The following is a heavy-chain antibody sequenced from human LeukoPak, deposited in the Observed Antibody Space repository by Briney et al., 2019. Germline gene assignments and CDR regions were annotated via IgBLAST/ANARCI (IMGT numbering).Heavy chain of an antibody. Sequence: PGGSLRLSCAASGFTFSSYSMNWVRQAPGKGLEWVSAISGSGGSTYYADSVKGRFTISRDNSKNTLYLQMNSLRAEDTAVYYCAKEDSYSSGWYSFSDAFDIWGQGTMVTVSS. CDR1: GFTFSSYS. CDR3: AKEDSYSSGWYSFSDAFDI. J-gene: IGHJ3*02. D-gene: IGHD6-19*01. CDR2: ISGSGGST. V-gene: IGHV3-23*01.